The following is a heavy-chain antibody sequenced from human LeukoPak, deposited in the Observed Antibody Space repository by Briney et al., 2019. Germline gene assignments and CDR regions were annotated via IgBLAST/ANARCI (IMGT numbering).Heavy chain of an antibody. J-gene: IGHJ4*02. D-gene: IGHD6-19*01. Sequence: PGGSPRLSCAASGITFSSYAMHWVRQAPGKGLEYVSSISSNGGNTYYANSVKGRFTISRDNSKNTLYLQMGSLRAEDMAVYYCARIRGGWYFDYWGQGTLVTVSS. CDR3: ARIRGGWYFDY. CDR2: ISSNGGNT. CDR1: GITFSSYA. V-gene: IGHV3-64*01.